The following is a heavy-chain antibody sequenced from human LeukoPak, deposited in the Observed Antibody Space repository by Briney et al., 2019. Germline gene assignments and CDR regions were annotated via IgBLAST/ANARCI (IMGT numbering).Heavy chain of an antibody. CDR2: IYYSGST. CDR3: ARYGVVYDKSSHYFGPTDAFDI. D-gene: IGHD3-22*01. CDR1: GGAISSYY. V-gene: IGHV4-59*01. Sequence: PSETLSLTCTVSGGAISSYYWSWIRQPPGKGLEWIGYIYYSGSTNYNPSLKSRVTISVDTSKNQFSLKLSSVTAADSAVYYCARYGVVYDKSSHYFGPTDAFDIWGQGTMVTVSS. J-gene: IGHJ3*02.